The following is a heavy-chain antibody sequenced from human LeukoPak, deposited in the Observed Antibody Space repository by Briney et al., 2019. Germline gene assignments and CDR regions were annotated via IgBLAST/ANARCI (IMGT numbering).Heavy chain of an antibody. CDR1: GYSISSGYY. D-gene: IGHD6-13*01. Sequence: SETLSLTCTVSGYSISSGYYWGWIRQPPGKGLEWIGRIYHSGSTHYNPSLKSRVTISVDTSKNQFSLKLSSVTAADTAVYCCARGCGYSSSWYRSGDWFDPWGQGTLVTVSS. V-gene: IGHV4-38-2*02. J-gene: IGHJ5*02. CDR2: IYHSGST. CDR3: ARGCGYSSSWYRSGDWFDP.